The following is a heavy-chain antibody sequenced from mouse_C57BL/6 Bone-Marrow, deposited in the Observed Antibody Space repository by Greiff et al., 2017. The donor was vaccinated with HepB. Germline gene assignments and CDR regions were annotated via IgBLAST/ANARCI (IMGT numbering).Heavy chain of an antibody. V-gene: IGHV1-76*01. J-gene: IGHJ3*01. CDR1: GYTFTDYY. CDR2: IYPGSGNT. D-gene: IGHD1-1*01. Sequence: QVQLKESGAELVRPGASVKLSCKASGYTFTDYYINWVKQRPGQGLEWIARIYPGSGNTYYNEKFKGKATLTAEKSSSTAYMQLSSLTSEDSAVYFCARSLITTVEGAYWGQGTLVTVSA. CDR3: ARSLITTVEGAY.